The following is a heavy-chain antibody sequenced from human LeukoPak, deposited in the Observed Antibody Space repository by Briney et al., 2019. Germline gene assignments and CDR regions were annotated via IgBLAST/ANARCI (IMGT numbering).Heavy chain of an antibody. J-gene: IGHJ3*02. CDR2: ISGSGDSA. D-gene: IGHD4-17*01. CDR1: GLTFSNYA. V-gene: IGHV3-23*01. Sequence: GGSLRLSCAASGLTFSNYAMSWVRQAPGKGLEWVSGISGSGDSAYYADSVKGRFTISRDNSKSTVYLQMNSLRAEDAAIYYCAKDSDYGDYFSDAFDIWGQGTMVTVSS. CDR3: AKDSDYGDYFSDAFDI.